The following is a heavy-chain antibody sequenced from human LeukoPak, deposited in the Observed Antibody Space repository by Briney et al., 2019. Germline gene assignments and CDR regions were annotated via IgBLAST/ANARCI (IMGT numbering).Heavy chain of an antibody. V-gene: IGHV1-69*13. Sequence: SVKVSCKTSGGTFSSYAFRWLRQAPGQGLEWVGRIIPIYNPVDYTQRFQGRVTITADESTNTVYLELSSLRYDDTAVYYCAREPLGCGGDCHFDYWGQGTLVTVSS. CDR3: AREPLGCGGDCHFDY. J-gene: IGHJ4*02. D-gene: IGHD2-21*02. CDR1: GGTFSSYA. CDR2: IIPIYNPV.